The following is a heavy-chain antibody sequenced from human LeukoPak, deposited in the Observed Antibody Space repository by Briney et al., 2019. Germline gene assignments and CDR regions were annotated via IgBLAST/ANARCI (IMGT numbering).Heavy chain of an antibody. CDR1: GYTFTGYY. CDR3: ARVPIGKWQLGTDY. D-gene: IGHD5-12*01. Sequence: GASVKVSCKASGYTFTGYYMHWVRQAPGQGLEWMGWINPNSGGTNYAQKFQGRVTMTRDTSISTAYMELSRLRSDDTAVYYCARVPIGKWQLGTDYWGQGTLVTVSS. CDR2: INPNSGGT. V-gene: IGHV1-2*02. J-gene: IGHJ4*02.